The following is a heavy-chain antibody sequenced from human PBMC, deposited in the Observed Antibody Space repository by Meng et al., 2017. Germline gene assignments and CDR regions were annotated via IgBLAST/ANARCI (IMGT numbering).Heavy chain of an antibody. J-gene: IGHJ4*02. D-gene: IGHD2-15*01. Sequence: QVQLQQWGAGRLKPSEPLSLTCAVYGGSFSGYYWSWIRQPPGKGLEWIGEINHSGSTNYNPSLKSRVTISVDTSKNQFSLKLSSVTAADTAVYYCAREGDCSGGSCSPVDYWGQGTLVTVSS. CDR1: GGSFSGYY. CDR3: AREGDCSGGSCSPVDY. V-gene: IGHV4-34*01. CDR2: INHSGST.